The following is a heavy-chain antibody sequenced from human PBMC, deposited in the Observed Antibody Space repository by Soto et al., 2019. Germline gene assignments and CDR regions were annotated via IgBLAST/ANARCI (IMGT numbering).Heavy chain of an antibody. D-gene: IGHD1-26*01. V-gene: IGHV3-23*01. CDR1: GFTFSSYA. CDR2: ISGSGGST. CDR3: AKFPREYYGMDV. Sequence: EVQLLESGGGLVQPGGSLRLSCAASGFTFSSYAMSWVRQAPGKGLEWVSAISGSGGSTYYADSVKGRFTISRDNSKHTLYLQMNSLRAEDTAVYYCAKFPREYYGMDVWGQGTTVTVSS. J-gene: IGHJ6*02.